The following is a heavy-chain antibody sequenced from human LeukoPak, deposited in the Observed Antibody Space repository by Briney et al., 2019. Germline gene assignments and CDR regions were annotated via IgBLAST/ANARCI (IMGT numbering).Heavy chain of an antibody. CDR2: IKEDGSEK. Sequence: GGSLRISCTASGFTFSSYWMTWVRQAPGKGLEWVANIKEDGSEKVYAHSVKGRFTISRDNAKNSLYLQMNPLRAGDTAVYDCTKHSGWYRLDYWGQGRLATVPS. J-gene: IGHJ4*02. CDR1: GFTFSSYW. CDR3: TKHSGWYRLDY. V-gene: IGHV3-7*01. D-gene: IGHD6-19*01.